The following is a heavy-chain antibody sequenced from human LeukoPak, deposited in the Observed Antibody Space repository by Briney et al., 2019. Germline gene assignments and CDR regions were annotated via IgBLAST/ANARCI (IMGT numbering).Heavy chain of an antibody. CDR2: IRSKAHGGTT. CDR1: GFTFGDYS. CDR3: ARDQVYYDFWSAY. V-gene: IGHV3-49*04. D-gene: IGHD3-3*01. Sequence: PGRSLRLSCTGSGFTFGDYSMNWVRQAPGKGLEWVAFIRSKAHGGTTEYAASVKGRFTFSRDDSRSVAYLQMNNLRTEDTAVYYCARDQVYYDFWSAYSGQGTLVTVSS. J-gene: IGHJ4*02.